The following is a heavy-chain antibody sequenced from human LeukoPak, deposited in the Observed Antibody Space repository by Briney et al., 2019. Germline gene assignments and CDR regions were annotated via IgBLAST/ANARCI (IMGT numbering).Heavy chain of an antibody. CDR2: IWYDGSNK. CDR1: GFTFSSYG. J-gene: IGHJ4*02. Sequence: GRSLRLSCAASGFTFSSYGMHWVRQAPGKGLEWVAVIWYDGSNKYYADSVKGRLTISRDNSKNTLYLQMNSLRAEDTAVYYCARRRVCYFGYWGQGTLVTVSS. V-gene: IGHV3-33*01. CDR3: ARRRVCYFGY.